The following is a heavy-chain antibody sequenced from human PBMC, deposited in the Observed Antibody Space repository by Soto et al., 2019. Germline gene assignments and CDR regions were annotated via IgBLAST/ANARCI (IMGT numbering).Heavy chain of an antibody. J-gene: IGHJ3*02. CDR2: IYYSGST. Sequence: QLQLQESGPGLVKPSETLSLTCTVSGGSISSSSYYWGWIRQPPGKGLEWIGSIYYSGSTYYNPSLKRRVTISVDTSKNQFSLKLSSVTAADTAVYYCARSIVVVPAAILGDAFDIWGQGTMVTVSS. CDR1: GGSISSSSYY. D-gene: IGHD2-2*01. V-gene: IGHV4-39*01. CDR3: ARSIVVVPAAILGDAFDI.